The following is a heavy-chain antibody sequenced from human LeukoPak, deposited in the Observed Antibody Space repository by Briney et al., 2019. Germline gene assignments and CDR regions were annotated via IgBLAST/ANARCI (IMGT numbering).Heavy chain of an antibody. CDR2: IYRFGNT. CDR3: AGRGQRYFRD. Sequence: SETLSLTCTVSGGSITNSYWSWIRQPPGKGLEWIGYIYRFGNTDYNPSLMRRVTISLDTSKKQLSLNLTSVTAADTAVYYCAGRGQRYFRDWGQGTLVTVSS. V-gene: IGHV4-4*08. J-gene: IGHJ1*01. CDR1: GGSITNSY.